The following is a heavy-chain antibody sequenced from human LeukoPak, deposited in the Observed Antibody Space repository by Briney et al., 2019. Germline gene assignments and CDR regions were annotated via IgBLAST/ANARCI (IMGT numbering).Heavy chain of an antibody. J-gene: IGHJ4*02. Sequence: GESLKISCEASGYTFTSYLIAWVRQMPGKGLEWMGIIYPGDSETRYSPSFQGQVTISADKSISTAYLQWSSLRDSDTAMYYCARPVAGPGFDYWGQGTLVTVYS. D-gene: IGHD6-19*01. V-gene: IGHV5-51*01. CDR1: GYTFTSYL. CDR2: IYPGDSET. CDR3: ARPVAGPGFDY.